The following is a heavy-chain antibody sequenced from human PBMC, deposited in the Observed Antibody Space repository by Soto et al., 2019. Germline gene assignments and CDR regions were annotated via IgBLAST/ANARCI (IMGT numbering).Heavy chain of an antibody. CDR2: IIPVFGTP. V-gene: IGHV1-69*12. D-gene: IGHD3-22*01. CDR3: ARERSVGEGITTTYPTPVYYFAMDV. J-gene: IGHJ6*02. CDR1: GGTFTNYA. Sequence: QVQLVQSGAEVKKPGSSLKVSCKASGGTFTNYAFSWVRQAPGQGLEWMGGIIPVFGTPDYAQKFQGRVTSTADESTRTASMELSSLRSDDTAVYYCARERSVGEGITTTYPTPVYYFAMDVWGQGTTVTVSS.